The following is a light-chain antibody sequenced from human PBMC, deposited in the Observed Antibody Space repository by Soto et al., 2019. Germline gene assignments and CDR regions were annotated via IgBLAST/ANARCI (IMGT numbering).Light chain of an antibody. Sequence: QSAPTQPPSASGAPGQSVTFSCTGTSSNVGGYNYVSWYQQYPGTAPKLMIYEVYKRPSGVPDRFAGSKSGNTASLTVSGHQSEEEGDYYRSAYAGSSTWVFGGGTQVTVL. CDR2: EVY. J-gene: IGLJ2*01. CDR3: SAYAGSSTWV. V-gene: IGLV2-8*01. CDR1: SSNVGGYNY.